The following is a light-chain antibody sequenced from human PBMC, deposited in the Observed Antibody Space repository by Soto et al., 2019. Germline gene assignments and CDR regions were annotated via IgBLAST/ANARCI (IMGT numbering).Light chain of an antibody. CDR2: TVS. CDR1: QGIRIY. J-gene: IGKJ2*01. CDR3: QKYSSPPYT. Sequence: DIQMTQSPSSLSASVGDRVTITCRASQGIRIYLAWYQQKPGKVPKLLISTVSTRQSGVPSRFSGSGSGTEFTLIISNLQPEDVATYYCQKYSSPPYTFGQGTKVEIK. V-gene: IGKV1-27*01.